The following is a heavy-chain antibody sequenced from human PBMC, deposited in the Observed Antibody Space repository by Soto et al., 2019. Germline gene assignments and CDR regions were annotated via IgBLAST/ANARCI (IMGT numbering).Heavy chain of an antibody. CDR3: ARGTRTDAHGDYAPLKS. CDR1: GGTFSDYT. CDR2: ITPIFGIT. D-gene: IGHD4-17*01. V-gene: IGHV1-69*02. J-gene: IGHJ5*02. Sequence: QVQLVQSGPEVRRPGSSVEVSCRASGGTFSDYTINWVRQAPGQGLEWMGRITPIFGITNYAQNLRGRVTITADESTGTASMELSSLKSDDTAVYYCARGTRTDAHGDYAPLKSWGQGTLVTVSS.